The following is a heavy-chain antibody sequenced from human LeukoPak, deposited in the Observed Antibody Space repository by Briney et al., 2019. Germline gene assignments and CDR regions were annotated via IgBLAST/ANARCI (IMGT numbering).Heavy chain of an antibody. D-gene: IGHD3-22*01. CDR1: GGSISSGGYY. Sequence: SQTLSLTCTVSGGSISSGGYYWSWIRQHPGKGLEWIGYIYYSGSTYYNPSLKSRVTISVDTSKNQFSLKLSSVTAADTAVYYCARQDSSGYLSEYWGQGTLVTVSS. V-gene: IGHV4-31*03. CDR2: IYYSGST. CDR3: ARQDSSGYLSEY. J-gene: IGHJ4*02.